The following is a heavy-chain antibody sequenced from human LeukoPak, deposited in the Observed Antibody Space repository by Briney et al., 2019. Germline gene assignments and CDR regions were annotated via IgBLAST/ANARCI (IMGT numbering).Heavy chain of an antibody. D-gene: IGHD3-9*01. CDR1: GFTFSNYA. CDR3: VKWGDYDVLTVCYDPDH. Sequence: PGASLRLSCAASGFTFSNYAMSWVRQAPGKGLEWVSAITGSGGGTYYADSVKGRFTISRENSKNTLYLQVNSLRAEDTAVYYCVKWGDYDVLTVCYDPDHWGQGSLVTVSS. V-gene: IGHV3-23*01. CDR2: ITGSGGGT. J-gene: IGHJ5*02.